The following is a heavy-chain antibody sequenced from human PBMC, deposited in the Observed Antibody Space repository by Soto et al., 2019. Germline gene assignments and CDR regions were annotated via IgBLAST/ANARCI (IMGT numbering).Heavy chain of an antibody. D-gene: IGHD6-13*01. J-gene: IGHJ4*02. CDR1: SGSITSSNW. V-gene: IGHV4-4*02. CDR2: VYHGGST. CDR3: ASHLIMPGTRGFDY. Sequence: QVQLQESGPGLVKPSGTLSLTCAISSGSITSSNWWCWVRQPPGKGLEWIGEVYHGGSTYYNPSLKSRLTISVDRSQNQFSLRLNSVTAADTAVYFCASHLIMPGTRGFDYWGQGSLVTVSS.